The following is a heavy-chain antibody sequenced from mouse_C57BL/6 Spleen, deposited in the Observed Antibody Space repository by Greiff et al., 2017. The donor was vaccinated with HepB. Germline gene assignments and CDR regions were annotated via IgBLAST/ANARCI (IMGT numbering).Heavy chain of an antibody. J-gene: IGHJ1*03. Sequence: EVQLQQSGPVLVKPGASVKMSCKASGYTFTDYYMNWVKQSHGKSLEWIGVINPYNGGTSYNQKFKGKATLTVDKSSSTAYMELNSLTSEDSAVYYCARRVESHWYIDVWGTGTTVTVSS. CDR1: GYTFTDYY. D-gene: IGHD6-2*01. CDR2: INPYNGGT. V-gene: IGHV1-19*01. CDR3: ARRVESHWYIDV.